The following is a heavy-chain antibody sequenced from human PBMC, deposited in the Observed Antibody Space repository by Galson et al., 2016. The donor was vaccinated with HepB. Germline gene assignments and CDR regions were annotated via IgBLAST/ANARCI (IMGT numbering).Heavy chain of an antibody. J-gene: IGHJ2*01. CDR3: ATDGYYDLLTTYSFWYFDV. CDR2: IIPTGGAT. V-gene: IGHV1-2*06. Sequence: SVKVSCTASGYNFSGYYIHWARHTPGQGLEWMGRIIPTGGATKYAHSLQGRFTMTRDSSISTAYMELNRLRSDDTAVYYCATDGYYDLLTTYSFWYFDVWGRGTMVAVSS. D-gene: IGHD3-9*01. CDR1: GYNFSGYY.